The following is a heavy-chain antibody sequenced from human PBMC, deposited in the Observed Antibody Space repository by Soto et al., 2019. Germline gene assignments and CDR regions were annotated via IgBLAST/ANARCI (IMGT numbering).Heavy chain of an antibody. CDR2: INHSGST. V-gene: IGHV4-34*01. CDR1: GGSFSGYY. D-gene: IGHD3-22*01. Sequence: SETLSLTCAVYGGSFSGYYWSWIRQPPGKGLEWIGEINHSGSTNYNPSLKSRVTISVDTSKNQFSLKLSSVTAADTAVYYCARGGKYYYDSSRIDYWGQGTLVTVSS. J-gene: IGHJ4*02. CDR3: ARGGKYYYDSSRIDY.